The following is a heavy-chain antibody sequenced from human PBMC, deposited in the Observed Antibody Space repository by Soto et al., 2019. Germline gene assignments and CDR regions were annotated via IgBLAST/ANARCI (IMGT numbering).Heavy chain of an antibody. D-gene: IGHD6-19*01. CDR1: GFTFSSYS. Sequence: EVQLVESGGGLVKPGGSLRLSCAASGFTFSSYSMNWVRQAPGKGLEWVSSISSSSSYIYYADSVKGRFTISRDNDKNSLYLQMNSLRAEDTAVYYCARDWVGVAVQRFDYWGQGTLVTVSS. J-gene: IGHJ4*02. CDR3: ARDWVGVAVQRFDY. CDR2: ISSSSSYI. V-gene: IGHV3-21*01.